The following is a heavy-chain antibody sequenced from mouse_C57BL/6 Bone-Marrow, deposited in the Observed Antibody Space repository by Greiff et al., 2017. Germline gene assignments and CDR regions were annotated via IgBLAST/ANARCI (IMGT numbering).Heavy chain of an antibody. D-gene: IGHD3-1*01. CDR1: GFTFSSYT. V-gene: IGHV5-9*01. J-gene: IGHJ2*01. Sequence: EVMLVESGGGLVKPGGSLKLSCAASGFTFSSYTMSWVRQTPEKRLEWVATISGGGGNTYYPDSVKGRFTISRDNAKNTLYLQMSSLRSEDTALYYCARNRGYRFDYWGQGTTLTVSS. CDR2: ISGGGGNT. CDR3: ARNRGYRFDY.